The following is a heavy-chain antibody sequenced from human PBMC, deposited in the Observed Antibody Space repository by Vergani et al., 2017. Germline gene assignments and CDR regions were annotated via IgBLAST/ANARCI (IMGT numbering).Heavy chain of an antibody. Sequence: QVQLVESGGGVVQPGGSLRLSCAASGFPFSSYGMHWVRQAPGKGLEWVAFIRYDGSNKYYADSVKGRFTISRDNSKNTLYLQMNCLRAEDTAVYYCANDLSTLITMVRGVDLRYYYGMDVWGQGTTVTVSS. V-gene: IGHV3-30*02. CDR3: ANDLSTLITMVRGVDLRYYYGMDV. D-gene: IGHD3-10*01. CDR2: IRYDGSNK. CDR1: GFPFSSYG. J-gene: IGHJ6*02.